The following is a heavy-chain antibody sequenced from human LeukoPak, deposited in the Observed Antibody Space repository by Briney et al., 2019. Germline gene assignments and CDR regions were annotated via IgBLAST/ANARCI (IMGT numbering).Heavy chain of an antibody. CDR3: AKGGMYYDFWSGYGDY. CDR1: GITVSRNY. Sequence: GGSLRLSCAASGITVSRNYMSWVRQAPGKGLEWVAVISYDGSNKYYADSVKGRFTISRDNSKNTLYLQMNSLRAEDTAVYYCAKGGMYYDFWSGYGDYWGQGTLVTVSS. CDR2: ISYDGSNK. J-gene: IGHJ4*02. V-gene: IGHV3-30-3*01. D-gene: IGHD3-3*01.